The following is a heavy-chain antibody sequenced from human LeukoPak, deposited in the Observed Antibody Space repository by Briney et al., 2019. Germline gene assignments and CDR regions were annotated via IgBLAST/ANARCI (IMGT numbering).Heavy chain of an antibody. CDR3: AKDRIVVSPPGIAGFDH. CDR1: GFTFDHYG. J-gene: IGHJ4*02. CDR2: ISGRGRTT. D-gene: IGHD2-15*01. V-gene: IGHV3-23*01. Sequence: GGSLRLSRVVSGFTFDHYGLSWVRQAPGKGLEWVSSISGRGRTTDYADSVKGRFTVSRDNSKNTLYLQMNSLRVEDMAVYYCAKDRIVVSPPGIAGFDHWGQGLLVTVSS.